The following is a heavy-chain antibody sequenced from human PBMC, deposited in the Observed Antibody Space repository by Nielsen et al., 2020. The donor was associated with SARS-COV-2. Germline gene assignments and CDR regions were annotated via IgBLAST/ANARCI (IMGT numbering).Heavy chain of an antibody. V-gene: IGHV1-69*13. J-gene: IGHJ6*03. CDR3: ARDRGVATILRIYYYYMDV. CDR2: IIPIFGTA. D-gene: IGHD5-12*01. CDR1: GGTFSSYA. Sequence: SVKVSCKASGGTFSSYAISWVRQAPGQGLEWMGGIIPIFGTANYAQKFQGRVTITADESTSTAYMELSSLRSEDTAVYYCARDRGVATILRIYYYYMDVWGKGTTVTVSS.